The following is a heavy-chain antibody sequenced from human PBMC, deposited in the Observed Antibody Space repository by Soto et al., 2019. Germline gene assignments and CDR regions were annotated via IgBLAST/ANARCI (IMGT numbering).Heavy chain of an antibody. CDR3: ARGGHIAVVTASFDY. CDR1: GYTFNTYY. V-gene: IGHV1-46*02. D-gene: IGHD2-21*02. CDR2: IHPSGGGT. J-gene: IGHJ4*02. Sequence: QVQLVQSGAEVKKPGASVKVSCKQSGYTFNTYYLHWVRQAPGQALEWMGVIHPSGGGTTYAQKFLGRVTVTRDTSTSTVFMEWSSLRSDDTAVYYCARGGHIAVVTASFDYWGQGTLVTVSS.